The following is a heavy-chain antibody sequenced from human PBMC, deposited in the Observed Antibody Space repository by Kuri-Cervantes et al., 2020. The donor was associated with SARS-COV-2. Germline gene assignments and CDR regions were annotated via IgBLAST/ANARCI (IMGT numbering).Heavy chain of an antibody. CDR1: GFTFSSYA. CDR2: ISYDGSNK. D-gene: IGHD1-26*01. V-gene: IGHV3-30*04. J-gene: IGHJ4*02. CDR3: ARGREGTIFDY. Sequence: LSLTCAASGFTFSSYAMHWVRQAPGKGLEWVAVISYDGSNKYYADSVKGRFTISRDNSKNTLYLQMNSLRAEDTAVYYCARGREGTIFDYWGQGTLVTVSS.